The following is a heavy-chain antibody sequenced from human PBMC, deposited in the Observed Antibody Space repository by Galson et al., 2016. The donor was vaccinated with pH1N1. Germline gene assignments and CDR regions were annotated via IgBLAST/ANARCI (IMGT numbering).Heavy chain of an antibody. V-gene: IGHV4-31*03. D-gene: IGHD2-21*02. CDR3: ARRTRCRGDCGEGFDP. CDR2: IYYNGNI. CDR1: GGSISGGYY. J-gene: IGHJ5*02. Sequence: LSLTCTVSGGSISGGYYWSWIRQHPGKGLEWIGYIYYNGNIYYSPSLKSRITISMDKSTNQFSLQLTSVTAADTAVYYCARRTRCRGDCGEGFDPWGQGILVTVSS.